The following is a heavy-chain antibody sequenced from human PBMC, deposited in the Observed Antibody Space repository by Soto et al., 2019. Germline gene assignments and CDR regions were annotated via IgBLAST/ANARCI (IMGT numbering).Heavy chain of an antibody. J-gene: IGHJ4*02. V-gene: IGHV3-15*01. CDR3: TAGTGMTDFDY. D-gene: IGHD7-27*01. CDR1: GFTFSNAW. Sequence: EVHLVESGGGLVKPGGSLGLSCAASGFTFSNAWMSWVRQAPGKWLEWVGRIKGKSDGGPTDYAAPVKSQVTILRDESDNPLYRAKYSLKTEDTAVYYCTAGTGMTDFDYWGQGTLVAVSS. CDR2: IKGKSDGGPT.